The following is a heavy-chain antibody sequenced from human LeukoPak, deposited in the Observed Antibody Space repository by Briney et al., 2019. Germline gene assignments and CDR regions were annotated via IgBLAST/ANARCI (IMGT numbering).Heavy chain of an antibody. CDR1: GFTFSSYG. V-gene: IGHV3-30*03. CDR2: ISYDGSDK. Sequence: GRSLRLSCAASGFTFSSYGMHWVRQAPGKGLEWVAVISYDGSDKYYADSVKGRFTISRDNSKNTLYLQMNSLRAEDTAVYYCARGDAFDIWGQGTMVTVSS. CDR3: ARGDAFDI. J-gene: IGHJ3*02.